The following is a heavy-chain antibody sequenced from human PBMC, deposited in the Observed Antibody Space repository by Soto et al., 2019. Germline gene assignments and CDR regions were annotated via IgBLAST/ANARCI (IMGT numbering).Heavy chain of an antibody. D-gene: IGHD4-17*01. CDR1: GGSISSGGYS. CDR3: ARAHYGDYGYGMDV. CDR2: IYHSGTT. Sequence: QLQLQESGSGLVKPSQTLSLTCAVSGGSISSGGYSWSWIRQPPGKGLEWIGYIYHSGTTYYNPSLKSRVTISVDRSKNQFSLKLSSVTAADTTVYYCARAHYGDYGYGMDVWGQGTTVTVSS. V-gene: IGHV4-30-2*01. J-gene: IGHJ6*02.